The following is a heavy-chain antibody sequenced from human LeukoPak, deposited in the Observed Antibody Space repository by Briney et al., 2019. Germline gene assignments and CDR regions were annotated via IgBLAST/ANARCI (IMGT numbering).Heavy chain of an antibody. CDR1: GGSISSSNYY. J-gene: IGHJ4*02. Sequence: SETLSLTCTVSGGSISSSNYYWGWIRQSPGKGLEWMGTIYYSGSTYYNPSLKSRVTISVDTSKNQFSLKLSSVTAADTAVYYCARSPGVDYYDSSGYLDYWGQGTLVTVSS. CDR3: ARSPGVDYYDSSGYLDY. V-gene: IGHV4-39*07. D-gene: IGHD3-22*01. CDR2: IYYSGST.